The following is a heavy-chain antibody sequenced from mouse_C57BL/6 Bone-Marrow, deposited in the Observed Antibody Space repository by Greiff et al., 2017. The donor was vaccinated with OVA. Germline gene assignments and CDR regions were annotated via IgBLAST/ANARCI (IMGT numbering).Heavy chain of an antibody. CDR2: IDPEDGDT. D-gene: IGHD1-1*01. Sequence: EVKLMDSGAELVRPGASVKLSCTASGFNITDYYMHWVKQRPEQGLEWIGRIDPEDGDTEYAPKFPGMATMTADTSSNTAYLQLSSLTSKDTAGYYCTPSPIATGVAGDYWGQGTTLTVSS. CDR1: GFNITDYY. CDR3: TPSPIATGVAGDY. V-gene: IGHV14-1*01. J-gene: IGHJ2*01.